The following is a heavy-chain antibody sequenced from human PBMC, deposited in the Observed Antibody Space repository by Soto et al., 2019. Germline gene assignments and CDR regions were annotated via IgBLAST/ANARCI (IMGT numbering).Heavy chain of an antibody. J-gene: IGHJ4*02. Sequence: EVQLLESGGDLVPPGGSLRLSCAASGFSFRSHWMSWVRQAPGKGLEWLANIKQDGSERYYVDSVKGRFTISRDNAKNSLYLHMNSLRADDTAVYYCARDGDWNWDHWGQGALVTVSS. CDR1: GFSFRSHW. CDR3: ARDGDWNWDH. D-gene: IGHD1-7*01. V-gene: IGHV3-7*01. CDR2: IKQDGSER.